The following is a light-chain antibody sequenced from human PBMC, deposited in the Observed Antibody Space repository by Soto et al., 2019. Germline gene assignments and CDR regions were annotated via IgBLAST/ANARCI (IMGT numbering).Light chain of an antibody. CDR1: QSISTW. V-gene: IGKV1-5*03. Sequence: DIQMTQSPSTLSASVGDRVTITCRASQSISTWLAWYQQKPGKAPKLLIYKASNLENGVPSRFSGSGSGTEFTLTISSLQPNDFATYYCQQYESYPYTFGQGTKLQIK. J-gene: IGKJ2*01. CDR3: QQYESYPYT. CDR2: KAS.